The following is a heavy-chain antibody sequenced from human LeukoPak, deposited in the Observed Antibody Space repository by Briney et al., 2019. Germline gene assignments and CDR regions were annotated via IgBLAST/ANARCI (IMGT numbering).Heavy chain of an antibody. CDR1: GGSISSYY. J-gene: IGHJ3*02. CDR3: ARDRVDRSGYITRAFDI. D-gene: IGHD3-22*01. Sequence: SETLSLTCTVSGGSISSYYWSWIRQPPGKGLEWIGYIYYSGSTNYNPSLKSRVTISVDTSKNQFSLKLSSVTAADTAVYYCARDRVDRSGYITRAFDIWGQGTMVTVSS. V-gene: IGHV4-59*01. CDR2: IYYSGST.